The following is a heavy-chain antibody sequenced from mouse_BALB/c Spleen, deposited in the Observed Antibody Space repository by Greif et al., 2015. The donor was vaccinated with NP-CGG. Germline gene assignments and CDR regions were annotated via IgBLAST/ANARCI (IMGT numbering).Heavy chain of an antibody. V-gene: IGHV1-84*02. CDR1: GYTFTDYY. J-gene: IGHJ4*01. CDR2: IYPGSGNT. CDR3: ARRTGTEAMDY. Sequence: QVQLQQSGPELVKPGASVKISCKASGYTFTDYYINWVKQKPGQGLEWIGWIYPGSGNTKYNEKFKGKATSTVDTSSSIAYMQLSSLTSEDTAVYFCARRTGTEAMDYWGQGTSVTVSS. D-gene: IGHD4-1*01.